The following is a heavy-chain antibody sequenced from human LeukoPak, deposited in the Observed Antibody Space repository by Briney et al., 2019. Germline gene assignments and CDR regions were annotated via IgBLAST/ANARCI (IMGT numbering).Heavy chain of an antibody. CDR2: INSDGSSI. D-gene: IGHD3-10*01. Sequence: GGSLRLSCAASGFTFRSYWMHWVRQAPGKGLLWISRINSDGSSISYAESVKGRFTISRDNAKNTLYLQMNSLRAEDTAVYYCNYGSGSYPRYWGQGTLVTVSS. CDR3: NYGSGSYPRY. J-gene: IGHJ4*02. V-gene: IGHV3-74*01. CDR1: GFTFRSYW.